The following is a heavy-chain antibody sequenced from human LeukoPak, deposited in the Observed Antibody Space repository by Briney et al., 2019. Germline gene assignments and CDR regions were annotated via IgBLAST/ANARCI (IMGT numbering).Heavy chain of an antibody. V-gene: IGHV4-4*07. CDR1: GGSISSYF. CDR2: IYASGNT. CDR3: AREDPLVAARGLDY. J-gene: IGHJ4*02. D-gene: IGHD2-15*01. Sequence: SETLSLTCTVSGGSISSYFWSWIRQPAGKGLEWIGRIYASGNTNYNPSLKSRLTMSIDTSKNQFSLKLSSVTAADTAVYYCAREDPLVAARGLDYWGQGTLVTVSS.